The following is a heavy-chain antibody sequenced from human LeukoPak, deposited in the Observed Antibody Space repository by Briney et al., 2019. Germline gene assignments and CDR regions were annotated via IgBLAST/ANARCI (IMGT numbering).Heavy chain of an antibody. CDR1: GFTFSSYA. Sequence: PGRSLRLSCAASGFTFSSYAMHWVRQAPGKGLEWVAVISYDGSNKYYADSVKGRFTISRDNSKNTLYLQMNSLRAEDTAVYYCARASIGLRYFDWLQGDAFDIWGQGTMVTVSS. D-gene: IGHD3-9*01. CDR3: ARASIGLRYFDWLQGDAFDI. CDR2: ISYDGSNK. J-gene: IGHJ3*02. V-gene: IGHV3-30-3*01.